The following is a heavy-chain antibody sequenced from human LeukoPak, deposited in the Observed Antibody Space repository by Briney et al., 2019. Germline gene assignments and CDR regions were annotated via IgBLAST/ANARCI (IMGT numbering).Heavy chain of an antibody. CDR2: ISTYNGNT. D-gene: IGHD3-22*01. CDR3: ARDPAYYYDSSGDY. Sequence: GASVKVSCKASGYTFSNYAINWVRQAPGQGLEWMGWISTYNGNTNYAQKLQGRVTMTRDTSTSTVYMELSSLRSEDTAVYYCARDPAYYYDSSGDYWGQGTLVTVSS. J-gene: IGHJ4*02. V-gene: IGHV1-18*01. CDR1: GYTFSNYA.